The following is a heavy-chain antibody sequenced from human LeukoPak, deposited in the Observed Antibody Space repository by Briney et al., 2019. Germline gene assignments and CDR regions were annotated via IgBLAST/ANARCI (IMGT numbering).Heavy chain of an antibody. CDR2: ISSSGSTI. D-gene: IGHD3-16*01. CDR1: GFTFSSYE. Sequence: GGSLRLSCAASGFTFSSYEMNWVRQAPGKGREWVSYISSSGSTIYYADSVKGRFYIYRGNAKNLLFLQMNRLRAEATADYYCACIILGNAAFEIWRQGTMVIVSS. J-gene: IGHJ3*02. CDR3: ACIILGNAAFEI. V-gene: IGHV3-48*03.